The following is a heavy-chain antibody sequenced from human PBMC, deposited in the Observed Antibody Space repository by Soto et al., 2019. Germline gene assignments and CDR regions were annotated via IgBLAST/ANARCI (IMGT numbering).Heavy chain of an antibody. V-gene: IGHV4-30-4*01. CDR1: GASISSGDYY. CDR3: VRALGSRFMEWPRFDP. Sequence: SETLSLTCIVSGASISSGDYYWSWVRQPPGKGLEWIGHISYSGTIDYSPSLKSRVTISLDTSKNQFSLNLNSVTAADAAVYYCVRALGSRFMEWPRFDPWGQGTLVTVSS. CDR2: ISYSGTI. D-gene: IGHD3-3*01. J-gene: IGHJ5*02.